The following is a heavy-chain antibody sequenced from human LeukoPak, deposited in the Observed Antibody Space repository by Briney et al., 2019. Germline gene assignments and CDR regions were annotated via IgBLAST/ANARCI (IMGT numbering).Heavy chain of an antibody. CDR2: IYYSGST. CDR1: GGSISSHH. Sequence: SETLSLTCTVSGGSISSHHWSWIRQPPGKGLEWIGYIYYSGSTNYNPSLKSRVTISVDTSKNQFSLKLSSVTAADTAVYYCARITYDFWSGYYLSFDYWGQGTLVTVSS. CDR3: ARITYDFWSGYYLSFDY. V-gene: IGHV4-59*11. D-gene: IGHD3-3*01. J-gene: IGHJ4*02.